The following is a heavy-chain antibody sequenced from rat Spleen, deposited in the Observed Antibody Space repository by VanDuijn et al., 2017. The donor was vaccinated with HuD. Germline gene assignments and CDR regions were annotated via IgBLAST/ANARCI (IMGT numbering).Heavy chain of an antibody. V-gene: IGHV5-29*01. J-gene: IGHJ4*01. D-gene: IGHD1-6*01. CDR2: INYDGSNT. CDR3: ARGGFFRF. CDR1: GFTFSDYY. Sequence: EVQLVESDGGLVQPGRSLKLSCAASGFTFSDYYMAWVRQAPTKGLEWVATINYDGSNTYYRDSVKGRFTISTDNAKSTLYLQMNSLRSEDTATYYCARGGFFRFWGQGTSVTVSS.